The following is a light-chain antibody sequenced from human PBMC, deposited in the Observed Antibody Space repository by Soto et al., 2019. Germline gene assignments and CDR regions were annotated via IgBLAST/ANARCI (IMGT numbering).Light chain of an antibody. V-gene: IGKV1-12*01. CDR3: QQSKSFPRT. J-gene: IGKJ4*01. CDR1: QDINSW. CDR2: IAS. Sequence: DIHMTQAPSTLSASVGDRVTITCRASQDINSWLTWYQQKPGKAPKVLIYIASRLQPGVPSRFSGRGSGTDFSLTISNLQPEDFATYFCQQSKSFPRTFGGGTKVDIK.